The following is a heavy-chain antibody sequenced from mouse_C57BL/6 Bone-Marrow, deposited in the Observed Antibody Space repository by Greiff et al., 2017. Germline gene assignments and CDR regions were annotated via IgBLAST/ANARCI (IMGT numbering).Heavy chain of an antibody. J-gene: IGHJ4*01. Sequence: VQLQQPGAELVRPGSSVKLSCKASGYTFTSYWMDWVKQRPGQGLEWIGNIYPSDSETHYNQKFKDKATLTVDKSSSTAYMQLSSRTSEDSAVYYCARRDVRGDYYAVDYWGQGTSATVSS. V-gene: IGHV1-61*01. CDR1: GYTFTSYW. CDR2: IYPSDSET. CDR3: ARRDVRGDYYAVDY.